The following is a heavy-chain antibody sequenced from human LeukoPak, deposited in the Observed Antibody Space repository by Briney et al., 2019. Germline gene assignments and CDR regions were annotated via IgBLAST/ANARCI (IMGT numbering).Heavy chain of an antibody. V-gene: IGHV3-66*02. D-gene: IGHD1-1*01. CDR1: GLTVSSNY. CDR3: ARGGLERRWFAP. Sequence: GRSLRLSCAASGLTVSSNYMSWVRQAPGKWLEWVSVIYSGGSTNYAASVKGRFTISRDNSKNTLYLQMNSLRAEDTAVYYCARGGLERRWFAPWGQGTLVTVS. J-gene: IGHJ5*02. CDR2: IYSGGST.